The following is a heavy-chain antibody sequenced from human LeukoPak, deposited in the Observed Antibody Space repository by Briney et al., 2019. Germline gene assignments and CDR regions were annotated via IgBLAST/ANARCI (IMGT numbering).Heavy chain of an antibody. CDR1: GFTVSSNY. D-gene: IGHD5-18*01. Sequence: GGSLRHSCAASGFTVSSNYMSWVRQAPGKGLEWVSVIYGGGSTYYADSVKGRFTISRDNSKNTLYLQMNSLRAEDTAVYYCASTSRAKGYSYGLDYWGQGTLVTVSS. CDR3: ASTSRAKGYSYGLDY. CDR2: IYGGGST. J-gene: IGHJ4*02. V-gene: IGHV3-53*01.